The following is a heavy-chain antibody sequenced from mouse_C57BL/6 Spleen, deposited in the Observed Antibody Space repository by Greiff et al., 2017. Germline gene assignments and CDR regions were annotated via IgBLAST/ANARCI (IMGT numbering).Heavy chain of an antibody. CDR2: INPRNGGT. V-gene: IGHV1-53*01. CDR3: ARDYNYYAMDY. CDR1: GYTFTSYW. Sequence: QVQLQQPGTELVQPGASVKLSCKASGYTFTSYWMHWVKQRPGQGLEWIGNINPRNGGTNYNEKFKSKATLTVDKSTSTAYMQLSSLTSEDSAVYYCARDYNYYAMDYWGQGTAVTVSS. D-gene: IGHD2-12*01. J-gene: IGHJ4*01.